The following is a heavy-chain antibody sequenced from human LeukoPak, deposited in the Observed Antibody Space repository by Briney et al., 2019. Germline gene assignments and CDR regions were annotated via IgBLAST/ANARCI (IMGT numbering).Heavy chain of an antibody. J-gene: IGHJ4*02. V-gene: IGHV4-38-2*01. D-gene: IGHD5-24*01. CDR2: IYHSGST. Sequence: SETLSLTCAVSGYSISSGYYWGWIRQPPGKGLEWIGSIYHSGSTYYNPSLKSRVTIPVDTSKNQFSLKLSSVTAADTAVYYCARVEMAKFDYWGQGTLSPSP. CDR1: GYSISSGYY. CDR3: ARVEMAKFDY.